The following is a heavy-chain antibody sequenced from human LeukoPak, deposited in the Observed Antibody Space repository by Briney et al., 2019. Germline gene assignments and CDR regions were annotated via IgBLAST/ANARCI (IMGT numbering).Heavy chain of an antibody. CDR2: IKPNSGGT. V-gene: IGHV1-2*02. CDR1: GYTFAGYY. Sequence: ASVKVSCKASGYTFAGYYMHWVRQAPGQGLEWMGWIKPNSGGTNYAQKFQGRVTMTRDTSISTAYMELSRLRSDDTAVYYCARGVGYDILTGPNWFDPWGQGTLVTVSS. J-gene: IGHJ5*02. D-gene: IGHD3-9*01. CDR3: ARGVGYDILTGPNWFDP.